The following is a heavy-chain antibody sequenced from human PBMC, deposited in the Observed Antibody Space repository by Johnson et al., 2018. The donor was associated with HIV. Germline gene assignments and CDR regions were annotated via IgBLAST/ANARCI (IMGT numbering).Heavy chain of an antibody. V-gene: IGHV3-48*01. Sequence: EVQLVESGGGLVQPGGSLRLSCAASGFTFSSYWMSWIRQAPGKGLEWVSYISGSGNSIYYADSVKGRFTISRDNSKNTLYLQMNSLRAEDTAVYYCASTRLGAFDIWGQGTMVTVSS. CDR2: ISGSGNSI. D-gene: IGHD6-6*01. CDR3: ASTRLGAFDI. CDR1: GFTFSSYW. J-gene: IGHJ3*02.